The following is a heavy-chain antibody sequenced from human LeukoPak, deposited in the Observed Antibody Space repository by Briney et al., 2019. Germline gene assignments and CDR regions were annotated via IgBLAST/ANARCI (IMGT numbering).Heavy chain of an antibody. Sequence: GGSLRLSCAASGFTFNSYAMRWVRQAPGQGLEWVSAISGDGGSTYYADSVKGRFTISRDNSKNTMYLQMNNLRAEDTAVYYCTKAAKHVLITFRGVIGTPFDYWGQGTLVTVSS. J-gene: IGHJ4*02. V-gene: IGHV3-23*01. D-gene: IGHD3-16*02. CDR3: TKAAKHVLITFRGVIGTPFDY. CDR1: GFTFNSYA. CDR2: ISGDGGST.